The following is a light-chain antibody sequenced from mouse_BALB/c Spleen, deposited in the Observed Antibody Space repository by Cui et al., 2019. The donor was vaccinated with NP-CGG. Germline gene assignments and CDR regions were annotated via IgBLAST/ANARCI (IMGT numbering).Light chain of an antibody. Sequence: QAVVTQESALTASPGETVTLTCRSSTGAVTTSNYDNWVQEKPYPLFTALLRFPHNSVPVVPSRFSCSLFGDRAALTITGAQTEDEAIYFCALWYSNHWVFGGGTKLTVL. V-gene: IGLV1*01. CDR3: ALWYSNHWV. CDR2: FPH. J-gene: IGLJ1*01. CDR1: TGAVTTSNY.